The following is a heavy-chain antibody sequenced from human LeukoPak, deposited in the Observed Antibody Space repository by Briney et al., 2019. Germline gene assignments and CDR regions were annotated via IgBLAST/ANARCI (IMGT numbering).Heavy chain of an antibody. Sequence: SETLSLTCTVSGGSISNSYWTWIRQPPGKGLQWIGYIYYSGSTSYNPSLKGRITISVDTSKNQFSLKLSSVTAADTAVYYCARGGSGWYRRYYYMDVWGKGTTVTVSS. CDR2: IYYSGST. J-gene: IGHJ6*03. D-gene: IGHD6-19*01. V-gene: IGHV4-59*08. CDR1: GGSISNSY. CDR3: ARGGSGWYRRYYYMDV.